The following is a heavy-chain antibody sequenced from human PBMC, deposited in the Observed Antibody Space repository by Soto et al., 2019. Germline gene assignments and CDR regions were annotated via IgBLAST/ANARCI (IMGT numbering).Heavy chain of an antibody. D-gene: IGHD4-17*01. CDR2: IIPIFGTT. CDR3: ARVSARATVTRMDHYGMEV. Sequence: SEQVSFKASWATYLRSAISWVRQAPGQGLEWMGGIIPIFGTTNYAQSFQGRVTITADESTSTAYMELSSLRSEDTAVYYCARVSARATVTRMDHYGMEVWGQRTTVTVSS. CDR1: WATYLRSA. V-gene: IGHV1-69*13. J-gene: IGHJ6*02.